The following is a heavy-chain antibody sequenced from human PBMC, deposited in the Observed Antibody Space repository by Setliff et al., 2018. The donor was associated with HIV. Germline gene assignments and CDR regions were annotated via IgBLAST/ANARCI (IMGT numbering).Heavy chain of an antibody. CDR3: ARESPDGLDY. J-gene: IGHJ4*02. V-gene: IGHV4-61*09. CDR1: GGSLSSGSHY. CDR2: FYTSGAT. Sequence: SESLSLTCSVSGGSLSSGSHYCTWLRQAAGKGLEWIGHFYTSGATNYNPCLESRATISVDTSKNQFSLKVNSVTAADTAMYFCARESPDGLDYWGQGTLVTVSS. D-gene: IGHD2-8*01.